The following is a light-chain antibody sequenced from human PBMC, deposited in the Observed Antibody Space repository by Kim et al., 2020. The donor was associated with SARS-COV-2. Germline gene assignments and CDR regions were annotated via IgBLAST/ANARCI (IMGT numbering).Light chain of an antibody. CDR1: NSDIGGYKY. CDR2: DVN. CDR3: TSYTSSTTVI. V-gene: IGLV2-14*03. J-gene: IGLJ2*01. Sequence: HSITHAYTGTNSDIGGYKYVSEDRQHPGKAPGLIIYDVNNRPSGVSNRCSGSKSGSTASLTISGLQAEDEADYYCTSYTSSTTVIFGGGTQLTVL.